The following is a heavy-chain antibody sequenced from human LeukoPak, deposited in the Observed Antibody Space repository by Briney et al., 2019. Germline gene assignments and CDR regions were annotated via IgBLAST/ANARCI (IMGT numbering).Heavy chain of an antibody. Sequence: GSSVKVSCKASGGTFSSYAISWVRQAPGQGLEWMGGIIPIFGTANYAQKFQGRVTITADESTSTAYMELSSLRSEDTAVYYCARARGSYYDILNWFDPWGQGTLVTVSS. V-gene: IGHV1-69*01. D-gene: IGHD3-9*01. J-gene: IGHJ5*02. CDR2: IIPIFGTA. CDR3: ARARGSYYDILNWFDP. CDR1: GGTFSSYA.